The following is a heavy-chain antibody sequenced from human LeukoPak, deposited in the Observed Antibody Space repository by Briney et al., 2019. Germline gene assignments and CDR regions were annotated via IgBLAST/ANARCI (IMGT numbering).Heavy chain of an antibody. J-gene: IGHJ4*02. D-gene: IGHD6-19*01. CDR3: ARDRGVAGIFDY. CDR1: GGSISSGSYY. Sequence: PSDTLSLTCTVAGGSISSGSYYCGWIRQPAGKGLEWIGRIYTSGSTNYNPSLRSRVTISVDTSKNQFSLKLSSVTAADTAVYYCARDRGVAGIFDYWGQGTLVTVSS. CDR2: IYTSGST. V-gene: IGHV4-61*02.